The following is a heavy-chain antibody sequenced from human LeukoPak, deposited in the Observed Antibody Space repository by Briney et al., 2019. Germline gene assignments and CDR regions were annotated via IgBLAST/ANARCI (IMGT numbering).Heavy chain of an antibody. CDR1: GFMFRSSS. CDR2: VSVGSNYI. Sequence: PGGSLRLSCAASGFMFRSSSMNSVRQAPGKGLEWVSSVSVGSNYIYYAYSVKGRFTISRDNAKNLVYLQMNSLRAEDTAVYYCARDGVVVTYYFEYWGQGTMVTVSA. D-gene: IGHD4-23*01. J-gene: IGHJ4*02. V-gene: IGHV3-21*06. CDR3: ARDGVVVTYYFEY.